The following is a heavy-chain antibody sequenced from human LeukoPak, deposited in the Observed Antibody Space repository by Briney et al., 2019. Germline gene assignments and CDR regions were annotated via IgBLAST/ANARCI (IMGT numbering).Heavy chain of an antibody. Sequence: GGSHRLSCAASGFSFSDAWMSWVRQIPGKGLEWVGRIESKTDGGTTDYAAPVKGRFTISRDDSTNTLYLQMNSLKSEDTAVYYCASGSITGTPDYMDVWGKGTTVTVSS. CDR1: GFSFSDAW. J-gene: IGHJ6*03. D-gene: IGHD1-20*01. CDR2: IESKTDGGTT. V-gene: IGHV3-15*04. CDR3: ASGSITGTPDYMDV.